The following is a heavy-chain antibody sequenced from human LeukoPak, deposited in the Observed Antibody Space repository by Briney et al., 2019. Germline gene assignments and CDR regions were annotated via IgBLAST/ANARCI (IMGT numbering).Heavy chain of an antibody. CDR1: GGTFSSYA. CDR3: ATTLDDFWSGYYADY. CDR2: IIPTFGTA. V-gene: IGHV1-69*13. D-gene: IGHD3-3*01. J-gene: IGHJ4*02. Sequence: SVKVSCKASGGTFSSYAISWVRQAPGQGLEWMGGIIPTFGTANYAQKFQGRVTITADESTSTAYMELSSLRSEDTAVYYCATTLDDFWSGYYADYWGQGTLVTVSS.